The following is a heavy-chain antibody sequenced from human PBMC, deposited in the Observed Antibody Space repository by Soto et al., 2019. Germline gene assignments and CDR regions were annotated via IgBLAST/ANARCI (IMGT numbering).Heavy chain of an antibody. CDR1: GFTFSSYG. CDR3: AKDYDYVHNPPTPWFDP. D-gene: IGHD3-16*01. V-gene: IGHV3-30*18. J-gene: IGHJ5*02. Sequence: PGGSLRLSCAASGFTFSSYGMHWVRQAPGKGLEWVAVISYDGSNKYYADSVKGRFTISRDNSKNTLYLQMNSLRAEDTALYYCAKDYDYVHNPPTPWFDPWGQGTLVTVSS. CDR2: ISYDGSNK.